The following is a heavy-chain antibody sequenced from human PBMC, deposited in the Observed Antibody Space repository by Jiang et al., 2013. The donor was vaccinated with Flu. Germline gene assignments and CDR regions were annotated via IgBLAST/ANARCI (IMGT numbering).Heavy chain of an antibody. CDR1: GGSITNYY. D-gene: IGHD6-13*01. CDR2: ISHSGST. Sequence: GLVKPSETLSLTCTVSGGSITNYYWSWIRQSPGKGLEWIGFISHSGSTNYNPSLKSRVTMSVDTSENRISLKLNSVTAADTAVYYCARDVQRLVNWYFDLWGRGTLVTVSS. CDR3: ARDVQRLVNWYFDL. V-gene: IGHV4-59*13. J-gene: IGHJ2*01.